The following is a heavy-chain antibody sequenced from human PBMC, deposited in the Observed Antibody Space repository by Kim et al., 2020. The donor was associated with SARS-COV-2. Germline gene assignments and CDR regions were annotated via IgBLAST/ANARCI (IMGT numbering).Heavy chain of an antibody. CDR1: GFTFGGYA. D-gene: IGHD4-17*01. CDR2: ISCNSGSI. Sequence: GGSLRLSCAASGFTFGGYAMHWVRQAPGKGLEWVSGISCNSGSICYADSVKGRFTISRDNAKNSLYLQMNSLRAEDTALYYCAKPRVTYYLGSRGYFDYWGQGTLVTVSS. J-gene: IGHJ4*02. V-gene: IGHV3-9*01. CDR3: AKPRVTYYLGSRGYFDY.